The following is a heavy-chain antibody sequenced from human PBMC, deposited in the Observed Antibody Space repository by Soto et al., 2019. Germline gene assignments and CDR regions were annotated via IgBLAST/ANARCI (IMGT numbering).Heavy chain of an antibody. CDR2: INQGGRT. D-gene: IGHD2-15*01. CDR1: GGSFSGHF. J-gene: IGHJ5*02. CDR3: ARSQRWFRWFGP. V-gene: IGHV4-34*01. Sequence: QEHLQQWGAGLLKPTETLSLTCAVFGGSFSGHFWSWIRQSPGKGLEWIGEINQGGRTNCNPSLKSRVTMSRGTANNPFSLNLTSVTAADTATYHCARSQRWFRWFGPWGQGTPVTVSS.